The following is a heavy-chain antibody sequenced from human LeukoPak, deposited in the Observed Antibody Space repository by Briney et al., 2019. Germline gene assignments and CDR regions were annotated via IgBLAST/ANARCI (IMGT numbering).Heavy chain of an antibody. J-gene: IGHJ6*02. CDR1: GFTFSSYD. Sequence: GGSLRLSCAASGFTFSSYDMHWVRQATGKGLEWVAVIWYDGGNKYYADSVKGRFTISRDNSKNTLYLQMNSLRAEDTAVYYCARAGGYCSSTSCPYYYYYGMDVWGQGTTVTVSS. D-gene: IGHD2-2*01. CDR2: IWYDGGNK. V-gene: IGHV3-33*08. CDR3: ARAGGYCSSTSCPYYYYYGMDV.